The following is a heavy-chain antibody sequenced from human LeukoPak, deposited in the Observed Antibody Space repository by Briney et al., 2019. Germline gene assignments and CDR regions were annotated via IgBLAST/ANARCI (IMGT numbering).Heavy chain of an antibody. Sequence: KPSETLSLTCAVYGGSFSGYYWSWIRQPPGKGLEWIGEINHSGSTNYNPSLKSRVTISVDTSKNQFSLKLSSVTAADTAVYYCAGGATGSGYLEYYLDYWGQGTLVTVSS. CDR3: AGGATGSGYLEYYLDY. D-gene: IGHD5-12*01. V-gene: IGHV4-34*01. CDR2: INHSGST. J-gene: IGHJ4*02. CDR1: GGSFSGYY.